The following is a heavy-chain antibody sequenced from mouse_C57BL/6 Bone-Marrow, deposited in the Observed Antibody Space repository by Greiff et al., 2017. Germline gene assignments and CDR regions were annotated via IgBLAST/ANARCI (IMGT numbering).Heavy chain of an antibody. CDR3: ARELKDD. V-gene: IGHV5-4*01. Sequence: EVMLVESGGGLVKPGGSLKLSCAASGFTFSSYAMSWVRQTPEKRLEWVATISDGGSYTYYPDNVKGRFTISRDNAKNNLYLQMSHLKSEDTAMYYCARELKDDWGQGTTLTVSS. CDR1: GFTFSSYA. D-gene: IGHD1-3*01. J-gene: IGHJ2*01. CDR2: ISDGGSYT.